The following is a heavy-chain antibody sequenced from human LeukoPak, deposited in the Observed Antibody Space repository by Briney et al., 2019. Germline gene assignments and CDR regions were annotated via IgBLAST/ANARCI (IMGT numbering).Heavy chain of an antibody. CDR3: ARQDLGGVIIY. Sequence: PGGSLRLSCAVSGFTFSNYDMHWVRQPTGKGLEWVSAIGTAGDTYYPGSVKGRFTISRANAKNSLYLQMNSLRAGDTAVYYCARQDLGGVIIYWGQGTLATVSS. J-gene: IGHJ4*02. CDR1: GFTFSNYD. V-gene: IGHV3-13*04. CDR2: IGTAGDT. D-gene: IGHD3-16*02.